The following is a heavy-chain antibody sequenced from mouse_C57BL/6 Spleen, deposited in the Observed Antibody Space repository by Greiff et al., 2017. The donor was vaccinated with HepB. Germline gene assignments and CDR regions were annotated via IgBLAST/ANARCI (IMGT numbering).Heavy chain of an antibody. CDR1: GYAFSSSW. D-gene: IGHD1-1*01. J-gene: IGHJ2*01. CDR3: ARYDYAPFDY. CDR2: IYPGDGDT. Sequence: QVQLQQSGPELVKPGASVKISCKASGYAFSSSWMNWVKQRPGKGLEWIGRIYPGDGDTNYNGKFKGKATLTADKSSSTAYMQLSSLTSEDSAVYFCARYDYAPFDYWGQGTTLTVSS. V-gene: IGHV1-82*01.